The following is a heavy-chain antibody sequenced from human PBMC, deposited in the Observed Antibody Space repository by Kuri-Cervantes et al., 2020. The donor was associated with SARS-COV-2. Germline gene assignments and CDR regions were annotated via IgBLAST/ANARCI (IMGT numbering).Heavy chain of an antibody. CDR1: GDSFDYRF. V-gene: IGHV1-2*04. Sequence: ASVKVSCKASGDSFDYRFLHWVRQAPGQGLEWMGWINPNSGGTNYAQKFQGWVTMTRDTSISTAYMELSRLRSDDTAVYYCATGMVRGLIQSYYYGMDVWGQGTTVTVSS. CDR2: INPNSGGT. D-gene: IGHD3-10*01. J-gene: IGHJ6*02. CDR3: ATGMVRGLIQSYYYGMDV.